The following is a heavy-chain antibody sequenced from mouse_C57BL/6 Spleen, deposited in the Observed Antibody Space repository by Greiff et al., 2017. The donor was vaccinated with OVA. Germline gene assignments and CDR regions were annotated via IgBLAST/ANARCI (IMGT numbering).Heavy chain of an antibody. Sequence: EVKLMESGEGLVKPGGSLKLSCAASGFTFSSYAMSWVRQTPEKRLEWVASISSGGDYIYYADTVKGRFTISRDNARNTLYLQMSSLKSEDTAMYYCTRDQTTTVPLAIDYWGQGTSVTVSS. CDR2: ISSGGDYI. V-gene: IGHV5-9-1*02. CDR3: TRDQTTTVPLAIDY. D-gene: IGHD2-5*01. J-gene: IGHJ4*01. CDR1: GFTFSSYA.